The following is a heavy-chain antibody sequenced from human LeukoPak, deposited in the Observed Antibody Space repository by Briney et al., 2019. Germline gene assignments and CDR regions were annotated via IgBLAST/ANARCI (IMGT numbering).Heavy chain of an antibody. J-gene: IGHJ4*02. CDR1: GGSFSGYY. CDR2: INHSGST. CDR3: ARLPVYYYDSRGYYELMAFDY. V-gene: IGHV4-34*01. Sequence: SETLSLTCAVYGGSFSGYYWSWIRQPPGKGLEWIGEINHSGSTNYNPSLKSRVTISVDTSKNQFSLKLSSVTAADTAVYYCARLPVYYYDSRGYYELMAFDYWGQGTLVTVSS. D-gene: IGHD3-22*01.